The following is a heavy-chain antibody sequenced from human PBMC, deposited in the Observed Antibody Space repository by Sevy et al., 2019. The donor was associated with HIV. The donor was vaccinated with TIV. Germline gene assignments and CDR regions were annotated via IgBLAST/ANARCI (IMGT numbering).Heavy chain of an antibody. CDR3: ARALRYYDSSVYFDY. V-gene: IGHV3-30*04. CDR1: GFTFSSYA. D-gene: IGHD3-22*01. J-gene: IGHJ4*02. CDR2: KSYDGSNK. Sequence: GGSLRLSCAASGFTFSSYAMHWVRQAPGKGLEWVAVKSYDGSNKYYADSVKGRFTISRDNSKNTLYLQMNSLRAEDTAVYYCARALRYYDSSVYFDYWGQGTLVTVSS.